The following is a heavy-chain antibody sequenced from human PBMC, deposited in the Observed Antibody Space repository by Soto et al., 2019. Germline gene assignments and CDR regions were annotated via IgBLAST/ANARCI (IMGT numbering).Heavy chain of an antibody. V-gene: IGHV3-53*01. J-gene: IGHJ5*02. D-gene: IGHD1-26*01. CDR2: HYSGGST. CDR1: GFSVSSNY. Sequence: HPGGSLRLSCAISGFSVSSNYLSWIRQAPGKGLEWVSVHYSGGSTYYADSVQGRFTISRDKSNNTLYPQMRRVRAEDTAVYFCARHRHPRGTVGATSPLDPWGQGTQVTVSS. CDR3: ARHRHPRGTVGATSPLDP.